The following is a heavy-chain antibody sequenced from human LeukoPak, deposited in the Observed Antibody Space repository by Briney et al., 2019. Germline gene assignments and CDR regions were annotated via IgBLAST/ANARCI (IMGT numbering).Heavy chain of an antibody. J-gene: IGHJ4*02. D-gene: IGHD6-19*01. CDR3: ARESEWLVDY. CDR1: GFTFSSYS. CDR2: ISSSSSTI. Sequence: GGSLRLSCAASGFTFSSYSMNWVRQAPGKGLEWVSYISSSSSTIYYADSVKGRFTISRDNAKNSLYLQMNSLRAEDTAVYYCARESEWLVDYWGQGTLVTVSS. V-gene: IGHV3-48*04.